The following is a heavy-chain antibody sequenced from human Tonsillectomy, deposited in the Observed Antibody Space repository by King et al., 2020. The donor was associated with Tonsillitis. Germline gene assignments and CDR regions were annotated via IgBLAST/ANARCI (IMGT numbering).Heavy chain of an antibody. CDR2: IYYSGSS. D-gene: IGHD1-26*01. V-gene: IGHV4-39*07. Sequence: QLQESGPGLVKASETLSLTCTVSSGSISSSSYYWGWIRQPPGKGLEWIGSIYYSGSSYYNPSLKSRVTMSVDTSKNQFSLKLSSVTAADTAVYYCAGHRRGWAEVFDYWGQGTLVTVSS. J-gene: IGHJ4*02. CDR3: AGHRRGWAEVFDY. CDR1: SGSISSSSYY.